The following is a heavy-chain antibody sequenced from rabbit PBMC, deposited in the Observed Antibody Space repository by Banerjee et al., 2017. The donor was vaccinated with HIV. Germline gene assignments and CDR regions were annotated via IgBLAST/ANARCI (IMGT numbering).Heavy chain of an antibody. Sequence: QEQLEESGGGLVQPEGSLTLTCTASGFSFSSSYWICWVRQAPGKGLEWIGCMSTGSGRTYHASWAKGRFTISKTSSTTVTLQMTSLTAADTATYFCARSTSGYDIGDLWGQGTLSPS. CDR3: ARSTSGYDIGDL. D-gene: IGHD1-1*01. CDR2: MSTGSGRT. J-gene: IGHJ4*01. CDR1: GFSFSSSYW. V-gene: IGHV1S45*01.